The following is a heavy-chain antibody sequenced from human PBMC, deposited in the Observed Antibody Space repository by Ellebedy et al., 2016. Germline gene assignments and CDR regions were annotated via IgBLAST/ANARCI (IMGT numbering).Heavy chain of an antibody. CDR1: GFTFSTFA. CDR2: ISGFDGST. D-gene: IGHD3-3*01. Sequence: GGSLRLXXTASGFTFSTFAMSWVRQTPGKGMEWVSTISGFDGSTYYADSVKGRFTISRDNAKNTLYLQMNSLRAEDTAVYYCARGSITVFGGVDVWGKGTTVTVSS. V-gene: IGHV3-23*01. CDR3: ARGSITVFGGVDV. J-gene: IGHJ6*04.